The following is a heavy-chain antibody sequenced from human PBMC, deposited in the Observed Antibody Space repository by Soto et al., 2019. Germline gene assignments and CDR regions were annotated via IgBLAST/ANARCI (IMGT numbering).Heavy chain of an antibody. CDR2: ISQDGSEK. Sequence: QVQLVESGGGVVQPGDSLRLSCAASGFMFSGYGMHWIRQAPGKGLEWVAVISQDGSEKYYGDSVKGRCTVSRDNSNNTLFLQIDSLRAEDTAVYYCAKLVGGVKAIGAPGDWLDPWGQGTLVTVSS. V-gene: IGHV3-30*18. CDR1: GFMFSGYG. J-gene: IGHJ5*02. CDR3: AKLVGGVKAIGAPGDWLDP. D-gene: IGHD3-3*01.